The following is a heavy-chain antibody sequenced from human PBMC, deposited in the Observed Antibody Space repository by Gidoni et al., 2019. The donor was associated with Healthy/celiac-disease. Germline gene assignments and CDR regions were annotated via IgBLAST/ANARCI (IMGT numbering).Heavy chain of an antibody. V-gene: IGHV1-69*01. CDR2: IIPIFGTA. D-gene: IGHD4-17*01. Sequence: QLQMVQSGAEVKKPGSSVKVSCKASGGTVGSYAIRWVRQAPGQGLEWMGGIIPIFGTANYAQKFQGRVTITADESTSTAYMELSSLRAEDTAVYYCARAGSGATVVTLDYWGQGTLVTVSS. CDR3: ARAGSGATVVTLDY. CDR1: GGTVGSYA. J-gene: IGHJ4*02.